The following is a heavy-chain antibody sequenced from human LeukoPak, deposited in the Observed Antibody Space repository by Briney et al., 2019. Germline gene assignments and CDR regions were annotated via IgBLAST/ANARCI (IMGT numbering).Heavy chain of an antibody. Sequence: PSETLSLTCAVYGGSFSGYYWSWIRQPPGKGLEWIGEINHSGSTNYNPSLKSRVTISVDTSKNQFSPKLSSVTAADTAVYYCARGRLRGSIFDYWGQGTLVTVSS. CDR1: GGSFSGYY. CDR2: INHSGST. J-gene: IGHJ4*02. V-gene: IGHV4-34*01. CDR3: ARGRLRGSIFDY. D-gene: IGHD3-10*01.